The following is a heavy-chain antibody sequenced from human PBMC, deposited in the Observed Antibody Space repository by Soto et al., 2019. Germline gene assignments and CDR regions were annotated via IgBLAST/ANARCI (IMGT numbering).Heavy chain of an antibody. CDR3: ARILGYCSGGSCDY. CDR1: GYTFTSYA. J-gene: IGHJ4*02. Sequence: ASVKVSCKASGYTFTSYAMHWVRQAPGQRLEWMGWINADNGNTKYSQKFQGRVTITRDTSASTAYMELSSLRSEDTAVYYCARILGYCSGGSCDYWGQGTLVTVSS. V-gene: IGHV1-3*01. CDR2: INADNGNT. D-gene: IGHD2-15*01.